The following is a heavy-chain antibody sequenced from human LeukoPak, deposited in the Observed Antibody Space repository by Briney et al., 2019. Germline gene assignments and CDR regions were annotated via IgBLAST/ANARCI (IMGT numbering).Heavy chain of an antibody. CDR2: ISYDGSNK. CDR1: GFTFSNYN. V-gene: IGHV3-30-3*01. Sequence: GGSLRLSCAASGFTFSNYNMHWVRQAPGKGLEWVAAISYDGSNKYYADSVKGRFTISRGNSKNTLYLQMNSLRAEDTAVYYCAREGTVTMDAFDIWGQGTMVTVSS. D-gene: IGHD4-17*01. CDR3: AREGTVTMDAFDI. J-gene: IGHJ3*02.